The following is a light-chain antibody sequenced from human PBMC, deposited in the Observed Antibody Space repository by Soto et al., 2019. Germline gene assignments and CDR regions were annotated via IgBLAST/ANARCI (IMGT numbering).Light chain of an antibody. CDR1: QSVSTS. V-gene: IGKV3-11*01. Sequence: EIVLTQSPATLSLSPGEGATLPCRASQSVSTSLAWYQQRPGQAPRLLIYDVSNRAAGVPARFSGSGSGTDFTLTISNLEPEDLAIYYCQERSNWPRLTFGGGTTVEIK. CDR2: DVS. J-gene: IGKJ4*01. CDR3: QERSNWPRLT.